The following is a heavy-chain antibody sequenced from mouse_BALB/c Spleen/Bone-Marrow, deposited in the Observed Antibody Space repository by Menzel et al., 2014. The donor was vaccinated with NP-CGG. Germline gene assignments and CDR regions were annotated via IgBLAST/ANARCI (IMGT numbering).Heavy chain of an antibody. CDR2: IDTSDSYT. CDR1: GYAFTDRW. V-gene: IGHV1-69*01. J-gene: IGHJ4*01. CDR3: ARGGDDFSLDY. Sequence: VQLQQSGTELVMPGASVKMSCKASGYAFTDRWIHWVKQSPGQGLEWIGAIDTSDSYTNYNQKFKGKATLTVDKSSSTAYIHLSSLTSEDSAVYYCARGGDDFSLDYWGQRTSVPVSS. D-gene: IGHD2-4*01.